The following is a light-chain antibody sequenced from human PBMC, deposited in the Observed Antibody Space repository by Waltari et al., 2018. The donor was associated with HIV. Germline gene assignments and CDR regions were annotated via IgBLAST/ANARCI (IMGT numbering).Light chain of an antibody. Sequence: DIQMTQSPSSPSAPVAVSVPITCRASQVISNYLAWYQQAPGKVPKLLISAASTLQSGVPSRFSGSGSGTDFILTISSLQPEDVGTYYCQKYGSAPWTFGQGTKVAIK. V-gene: IGKV1-27*01. J-gene: IGKJ1*01. CDR1: QVISNY. CDR3: QKYGSAPWT. CDR2: AAS.